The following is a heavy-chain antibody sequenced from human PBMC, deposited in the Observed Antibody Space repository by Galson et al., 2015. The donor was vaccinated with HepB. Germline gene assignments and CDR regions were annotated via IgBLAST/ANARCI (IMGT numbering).Heavy chain of an antibody. CDR1: GGTFSNYA. CDR3: ARGAYEFATSGMDV. J-gene: IGHJ6*02. Sequence: SVKVSCKASGGTFSNYAISWLRQAPGQGLEWMGGVIPIFDTDSAHYAHKFQGRITITADESTGTTYMDLSSLTFEDTATYYCARGAYEFATSGMDVWGHGTTVTVSS. CDR2: VIPIFDTDSA. V-gene: IGHV1-69*13. D-gene: IGHD5-12*01.